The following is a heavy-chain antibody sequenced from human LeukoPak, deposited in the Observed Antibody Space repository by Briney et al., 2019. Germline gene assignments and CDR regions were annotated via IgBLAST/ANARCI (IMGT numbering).Heavy chain of an antibody. CDR3: ARSGDDYGDYYYYYYYMDV. D-gene: IGHD4-17*01. CDR2: INHSGST. Sequence: SETLSLTCAVYGGSFSGYYWSWIRQPPGKGLEWIGEINHSGSTNYNPSLKSRVTISVDTSKNQFSLKLRSVTAADTAVYYCARSGDDYGDYYYYYYYMDVWGKGTTVTVSS. J-gene: IGHJ6*03. CDR1: GGSFSGYY. V-gene: IGHV4-34*01.